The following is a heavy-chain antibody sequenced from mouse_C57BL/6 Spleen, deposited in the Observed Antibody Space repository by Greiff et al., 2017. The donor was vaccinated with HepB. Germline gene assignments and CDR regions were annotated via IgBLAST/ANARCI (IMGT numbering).Heavy chain of an antibody. Sequence: VQLQQSGAELVKPGASVKLSCKASGYTFTSYWMHWVKQRPGQGLEWIGMIHPNSGSTNYNEKFKSKATLTVDKSSSTAYMQLSSLTSEDSAVYYCARRLTTVVATNAMDYWGQGTSVTVSS. CDR1: GYTFTSYW. CDR3: ARRLTTVVATNAMDY. CDR2: IHPNSGST. D-gene: IGHD1-1*01. V-gene: IGHV1-64*01. J-gene: IGHJ4*01.